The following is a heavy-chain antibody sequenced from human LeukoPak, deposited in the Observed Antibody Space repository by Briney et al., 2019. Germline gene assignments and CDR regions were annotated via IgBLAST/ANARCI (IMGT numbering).Heavy chain of an antibody. CDR3: ARGITIFGVVTAMDV. Sequence: PSQTLSLTCTVSGGSISSGSYYWSWIRQPAGKGLEWIGRIYTSGSTNYNPSLKSRVTISVDTSKNQFSLKLSSVTAADTAVCYCARGITIFGVVTAMDVWGQGTTVTVSS. J-gene: IGHJ6*02. D-gene: IGHD3-3*01. V-gene: IGHV4-61*02. CDR2: IYTSGST. CDR1: GGSISSGSYY.